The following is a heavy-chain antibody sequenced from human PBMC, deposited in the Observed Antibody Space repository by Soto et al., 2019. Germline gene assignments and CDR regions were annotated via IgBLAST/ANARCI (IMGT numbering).Heavy chain of an antibody. CDR2: ISGSGGST. Sequence: EVQLLESGGGLVQPGGSLRLSCAASGFTFSGYAMSWVRQAPGKGLEWVSAISGSGGSTYYADSVKGRFTISRDNSKNTLYLQMNGLRAEDTAVYYCAKDPNDSSGYYLSYFDYWGQGTLVTVSS. V-gene: IGHV3-23*01. CDR1: GFTFSGYA. CDR3: AKDPNDSSGYYLSYFDY. J-gene: IGHJ4*02. D-gene: IGHD3-22*01.